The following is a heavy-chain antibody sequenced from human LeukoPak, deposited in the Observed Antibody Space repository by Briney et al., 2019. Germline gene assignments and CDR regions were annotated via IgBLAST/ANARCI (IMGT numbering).Heavy chain of an antibody. D-gene: IGHD3-22*01. CDR3: ARATKYDSSGYYIDY. V-gene: IGHV3-53*01. J-gene: IGHJ4*02. CDR2: IYGVVST. Sequence: PGGSLRLSCAASGFIVSSSFMSWVRQAPGKGLEWVSVIYGVVSTNYADSVKGRFTISRDNSKNTLYLQMNSLRAEDTAVYYCARATKYDSSGYYIDYWGQGTLVTVSS. CDR1: GFIVSSSF.